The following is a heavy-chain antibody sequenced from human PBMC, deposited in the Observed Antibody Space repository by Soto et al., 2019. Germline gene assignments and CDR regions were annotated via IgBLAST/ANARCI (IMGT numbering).Heavy chain of an antibody. Sequence: EVQLLESGGGVVQRGGSLRLSCAASGFTLSAYTLSWVRQAPRRGLDWVSPVFSSGNTYYADSVKVRCTVSRHIFQNTLFLQMDGLRDEDSPVYYCPSDRQPDGSCTIDSWGQGTLVTVSA. CDR2: VFSSGNT. CDR1: GFTLSAYT. D-gene: IGHD2-2*01. V-gene: IGHV3-23*05. J-gene: IGHJ4*02. CDR3: PSDRQPDGSCTIDS.